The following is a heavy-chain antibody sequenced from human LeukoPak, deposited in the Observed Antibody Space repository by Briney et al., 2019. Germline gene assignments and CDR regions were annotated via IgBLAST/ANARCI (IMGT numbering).Heavy chain of an antibody. CDR2: IYYSGST. CDR3: ARLAPQVGATRNAFDI. J-gene: IGHJ3*02. Sequence: PSETLSLTCTVSGGSISSYYWSWIRQPPGKGLEWIGYIYYSGSTYYNPSLKSRVTISVDTSKNQFSLKLSSVTAADTAVYYCARLAPQVGATRNAFDIWGQGTMVTVSS. CDR1: GGSISSYY. V-gene: IGHV4-59*08. D-gene: IGHD1-26*01.